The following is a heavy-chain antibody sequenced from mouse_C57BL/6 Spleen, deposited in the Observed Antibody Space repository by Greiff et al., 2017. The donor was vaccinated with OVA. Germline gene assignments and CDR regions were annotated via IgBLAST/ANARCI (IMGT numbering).Heavy chain of an antibody. CDR1: GFNIKNTY. J-gene: IGHJ4*01. CDR2: IDPANGNT. CDR3: ASFDYEAMDY. Sequence: EVQLQQSVAELVRPGASVKLSCTASGFNIKNTYMPWVKQRPEQGLEWIGRIDPANGNTKYAPNFQGQATITADTSSNTAYLQLSSLTSEDTAIYYCASFDYEAMDYWGQGTSVTVSS. V-gene: IGHV14-3*01.